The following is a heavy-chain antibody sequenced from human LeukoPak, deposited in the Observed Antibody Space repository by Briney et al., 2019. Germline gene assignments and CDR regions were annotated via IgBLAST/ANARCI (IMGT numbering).Heavy chain of an antibody. J-gene: IGHJ6*03. V-gene: IGHV1-18*01. D-gene: IGHD6-19*01. CDR2: ISAYNGNT. CDR3: ARDMTVAGLMDV. Sequence: ASVKVSCKTSGYTFTSYAISWVRQAPGQGLEWMGWISAYNGNTDYAQKFQGRVTMTTDTSISTAYMELSRLRSDDTAVYYCARDMTVAGLMDVWGKGTTVTVSS. CDR1: GYTFTSYA.